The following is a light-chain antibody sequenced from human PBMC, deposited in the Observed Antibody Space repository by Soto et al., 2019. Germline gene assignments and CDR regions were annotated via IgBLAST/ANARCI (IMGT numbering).Light chain of an antibody. V-gene: IGKV1-9*01. J-gene: IGKJ4*01. CDR3: QQLKSYPLS. CDR1: QDISSY. CDR2: AAS. Sequence: DIKLTQSPSFLSASVGDRVTITCRTSQDISSYLASYQQKPGKAPQLLISAASTLQSGVPSRFSGSGSGTEFTLTISSLQPEDFATYYCQQLKSYPLSFGGGTKVEI.